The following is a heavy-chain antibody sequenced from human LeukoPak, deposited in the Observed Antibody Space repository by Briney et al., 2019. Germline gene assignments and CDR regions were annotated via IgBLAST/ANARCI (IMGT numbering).Heavy chain of an antibody. CDR2: ISGSSINV. Sequence: GGSLRLSCAASGFTFSSYEMNWVRQAPGKGLEGISAISGSSINVYYAASVRGRFTISRDNAENSLYLQLNTMRAEDTAVYYCARGFRDTAMFLDYWGQGTLVTVSS. D-gene: IGHD5-18*01. V-gene: IGHV3-48*03. CDR3: ARGFRDTAMFLDY. J-gene: IGHJ4*02. CDR1: GFTFSSYE.